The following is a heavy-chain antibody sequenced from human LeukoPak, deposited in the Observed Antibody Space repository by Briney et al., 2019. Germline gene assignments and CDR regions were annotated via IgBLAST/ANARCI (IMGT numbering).Heavy chain of an antibody. D-gene: IGHD3-22*01. J-gene: IGHJ6*03. V-gene: IGHV4-39*07. CDR1: GGSISSSSYY. CDR2: IYYSGST. CDR3: ARARYDSSGYSNLYYYYYMDV. Sequence: PSEALSLTCTVSGGSISSSSYYWGWIRQPPGKRLEWIGSIYYSGSTYYNPSLKSRVTISVETSKNQFSLKLSSVPAADTAVYYCARARYDSSGYSNLYYYYYMDVWGKGTTVTVSS.